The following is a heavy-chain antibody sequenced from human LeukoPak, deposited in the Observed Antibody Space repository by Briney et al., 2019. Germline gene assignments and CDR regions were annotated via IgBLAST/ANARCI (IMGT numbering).Heavy chain of an antibody. V-gene: IGHV1-2*02. Sequence: ASVKVSCKASGYTFIGHYMHWVRQAPGQGLEWMGWINPNSGGTKYAQNFQGRVTMTRDTSISTAYMELSRLRSDDTALYYCARDRREVYKYGSGTFKFGETSFDSWGQGTLVTVS. CDR3: ARDRREVYKYGSGTFKFGETSFDS. D-gene: IGHD3-10*01. CDR1: GYTFIGHY. J-gene: IGHJ4*02. CDR2: INPNSGGT.